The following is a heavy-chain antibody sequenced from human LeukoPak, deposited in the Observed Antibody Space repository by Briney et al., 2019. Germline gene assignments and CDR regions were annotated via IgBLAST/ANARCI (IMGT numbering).Heavy chain of an antibody. CDR1: GFTFSSYG. CDR3: AKDRDYGDYLTFPLDY. D-gene: IGHD4-17*01. J-gene: IGHJ4*02. CDR2: ISYDGSNK. V-gene: IGHV3-30*18. Sequence: GRSLGLSCAASGFTFSSYGMHWVRQAPGKGLEWVAVISYDGSNKYYADSVKGRFTISRDNSKNTLYLQMNSLRAEDTAVYYCAKDRDYGDYLTFPLDYWGQGTLVTVSS.